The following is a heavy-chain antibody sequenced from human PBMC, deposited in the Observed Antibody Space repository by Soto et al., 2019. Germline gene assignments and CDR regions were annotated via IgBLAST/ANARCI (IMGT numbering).Heavy chain of an antibody. CDR1: GDSISSTFW. V-gene: IGHV4-4*02. CDR2: VYHSGST. Sequence: SETLSLTCRVSGDSISSTFWWTWVRQPPGKGLEWIGEVYHSGSTRYNPSLKSRVTISVDTSKNQFSLKLSSVTAADTAVYYCARRYGASFDYWGQGTLVTVSS. D-gene: IGHD4-17*01. J-gene: IGHJ4*02. CDR3: ARRYGASFDY.